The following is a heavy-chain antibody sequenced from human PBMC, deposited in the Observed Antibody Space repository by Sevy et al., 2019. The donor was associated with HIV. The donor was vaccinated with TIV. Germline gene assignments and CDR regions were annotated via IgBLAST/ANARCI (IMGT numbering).Heavy chain of an antibody. CDR2: ISSSSSYI. Sequence: GGSLRLSCAASGFTFSSYSMNWVRQAPGKGLEWVSSISSSSSYIYYADSVKGRFTISRDNAKNSLYLQMNSLRAEDTAVYYCARFHSTIVGFVIIDYYYYGMDVWGQGTTVTVSS. D-gene: IGHD3-3*01. CDR1: GFTFSSYS. CDR3: ARFHSTIVGFVIIDYYYYGMDV. V-gene: IGHV3-21*01. J-gene: IGHJ6*02.